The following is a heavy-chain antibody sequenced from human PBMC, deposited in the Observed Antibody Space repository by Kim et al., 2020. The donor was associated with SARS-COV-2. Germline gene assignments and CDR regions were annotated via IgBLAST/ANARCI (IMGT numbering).Heavy chain of an antibody. CDR2: ADYIGNT. D-gene: IGHD6-19*01. J-gene: IGHJ6*03. Sequence: SQTLSLTCTVSGGSLSSSSYYWGWIRQPPGKGLEWIGTADYIGNTYYNPSLKSRVTISVDTSKNQFYLKLGSVTAADTAVYYCARHQMDSSGWYVAFYYYYMDVWGKGTTVTVSS. V-gene: IGHV4-39*01. CDR1: GGSLSSSSYY. CDR3: ARHQMDSSGWYVAFYYYYMDV.